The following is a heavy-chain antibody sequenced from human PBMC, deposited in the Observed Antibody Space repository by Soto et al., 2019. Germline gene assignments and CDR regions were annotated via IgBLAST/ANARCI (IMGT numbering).Heavy chain of an antibody. J-gene: IGHJ4*02. D-gene: IGHD2-8*01. Sequence: SETLSLTCAVSGYSISSGYYWGWLRQPPGKGLEWIGSIYHGGSTYYNPSLNSRVTLSIDMTNNHVSLILNSVTAADTAVYYCARAPVGMDSTNFFDHWGQGMLVTVSS. CDR2: IYHGGST. V-gene: IGHV4-38-2*01. CDR3: ARAPVGMDSTNFFDH. CDR1: GYSISSGYY.